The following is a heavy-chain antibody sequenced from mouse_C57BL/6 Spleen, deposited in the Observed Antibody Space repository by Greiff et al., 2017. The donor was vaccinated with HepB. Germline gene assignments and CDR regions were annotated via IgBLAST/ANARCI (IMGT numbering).Heavy chain of an antibody. Sequence: VQLQQSGAELAKPGASVKLSCKASGYTFTSYWMHWVKQRPGQGLEWIGYINPSSGYTKYNQKFKDKATLTADKSSSTAYMKMSSMTYEDSAVYYGARGDDYAWFAYWDQRALVTVSA. J-gene: IGHJ3*01. CDR1: GYTFTSYW. CDR3: ARGDDYAWFAY. CDR2: INPSSGYT. V-gene: IGHV1-7*01. D-gene: IGHD2-4*01.